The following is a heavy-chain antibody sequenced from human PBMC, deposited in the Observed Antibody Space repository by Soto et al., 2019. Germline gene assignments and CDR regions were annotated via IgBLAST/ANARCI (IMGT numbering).Heavy chain of an antibody. Sequence: SETLSLPWSLSGDSVTSDYLTCVRQSPGKGLEWIGSIYYSGSTYYNPSLKSRVTISVDTSKNQFSLKLSSVTAADTAVYYCARLKQWLVYWYFDYWGQGTLVTVSS. CDR1: GDSVTSDY. V-gene: IGHV4-59*05. CDR3: ARLKQWLVYWYFDY. J-gene: IGHJ4*02. CDR2: IYYSGST. D-gene: IGHD6-19*01.